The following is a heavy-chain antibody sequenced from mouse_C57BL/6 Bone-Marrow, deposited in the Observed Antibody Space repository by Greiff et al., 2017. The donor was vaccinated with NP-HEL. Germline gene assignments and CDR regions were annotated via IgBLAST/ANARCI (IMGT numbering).Heavy chain of an antibody. CDR1: GYTFPSYW. CDR2: IDPSDSYT. D-gene: IGHD1-1*01. J-gene: IGHJ2*01. CDR3: ARSSTVVASDY. Sequence: VQLQQPGAELVMPGASVKLSCKASGYTFPSYWMHWVKQRPGQGLEWIGEIDPSDSYTNYNQKFKGKSTLTVDKSSSTAYMQLSSLTSEDSAVYYCARSSTVVASDYWGQGTTLTVSS. V-gene: IGHV1-69*01.